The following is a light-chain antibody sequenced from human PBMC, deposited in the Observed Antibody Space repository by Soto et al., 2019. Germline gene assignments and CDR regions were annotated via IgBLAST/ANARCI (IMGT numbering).Light chain of an antibody. CDR1: QSVSSN. J-gene: IGKJ4*01. V-gene: IGKV3-15*01. CDR3: QQYDKWPPLT. CDR2: GAS. Sequence: EIVMTQSPATLSLSPGARATLSCSASQSVSSNLAWYQQKPGQAPRLLIYGASTRATGVPARFSGSGSGTEFSLTISTLQSEDFAVYYCQQYDKWPPLTFGGGAKVDIK.